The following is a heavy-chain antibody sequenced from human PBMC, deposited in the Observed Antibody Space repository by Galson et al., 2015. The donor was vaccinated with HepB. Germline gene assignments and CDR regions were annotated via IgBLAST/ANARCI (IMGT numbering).Heavy chain of an antibody. V-gene: IGHV3-30*04. CDR3: ARGQLVVPAVRNIYYYGMDV. D-gene: IGHD2-2*01. Sequence: SLRLSCAASGFTFSSYAMHWVRQAPGKGLEWVAVISYDGSNKYYADSVKGRFTISRDNSKNTLYLQMNSLRAEDTAVYYCARGQLVVPAVRNIYYYGMDVWGQGTTVTVSS. CDR2: ISYDGSNK. CDR1: GFTFSSYA. J-gene: IGHJ6*02.